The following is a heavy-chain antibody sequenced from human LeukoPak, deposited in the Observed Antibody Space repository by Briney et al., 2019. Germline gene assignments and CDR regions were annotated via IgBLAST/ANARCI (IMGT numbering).Heavy chain of an antibody. V-gene: IGHV3-11*01. CDR3: VREMDGEYASGTLFDL. D-gene: IGHD3-10*01. Sequence: GGSLRLSSAASHFVFSDHYMSWVRQAPGKGLEWVAYISSGGDSILYADSVRGRFAISRDNAKNSLYLQINSLRVEDTAVYYCVREMDGEYASGTLFDLWGQGNMVTVSS. CDR2: ISSGGDSI. CDR1: HFVFSDHY. J-gene: IGHJ4*02.